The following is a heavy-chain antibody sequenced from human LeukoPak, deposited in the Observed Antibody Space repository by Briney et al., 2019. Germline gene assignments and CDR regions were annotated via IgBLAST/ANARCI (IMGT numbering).Heavy chain of an antibody. CDR2: ISNDGTEN. J-gene: IGHJ4*02. V-gene: IGHV3-30-3*01. CDR3: ATRPADETYYAVFDY. D-gene: IGHD3-10*01. CDR1: GFTFSSYA. Sequence: GGSLRLSCVASGFTFSSYAMHWVRQAPGKGLEWVAVISNDGTENFYADSVRGRFTISRDNSKNTVFLQMNSLRAEDTAVYYCATRPADETYYAVFDYWGQGTLVTVSS.